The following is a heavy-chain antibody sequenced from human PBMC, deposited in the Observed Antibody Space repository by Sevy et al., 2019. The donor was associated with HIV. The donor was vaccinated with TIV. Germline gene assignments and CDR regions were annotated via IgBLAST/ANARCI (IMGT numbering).Heavy chain of an antibody. CDR2: IYYSEST. Sequence: SETLSLTCTVSGGSISSSTYYWGWIRQPPGKGLEWIGSIYYSESTYYNPSLKSRVTISVDTSKNQFSLKLSSVTAADMAVYYCAGSRASKTYYVDCWGQGTLVTVSS. CDR3: AGSRASKTYYVDC. J-gene: IGHJ4*02. CDR1: GGSISSSTYY. V-gene: IGHV4-39*01.